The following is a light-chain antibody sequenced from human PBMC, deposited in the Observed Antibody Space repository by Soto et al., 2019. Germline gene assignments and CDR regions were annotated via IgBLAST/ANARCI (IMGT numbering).Light chain of an antibody. CDR3: QQYNNWPIT. Sequence: EILMTQSPATLSVSPGERATLSCRASQSIGSNLAWYQQKPGQSPRLLIYGASTRASGVPARFSGSGSGTEFTLTISSLQSEDFAIYYCQQYNNWPITFGQGTRLEIK. CDR1: QSIGSN. V-gene: IGKV3-15*01. CDR2: GAS. J-gene: IGKJ5*01.